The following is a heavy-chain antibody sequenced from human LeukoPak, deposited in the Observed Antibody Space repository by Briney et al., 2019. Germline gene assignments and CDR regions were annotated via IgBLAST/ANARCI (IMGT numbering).Heavy chain of an antibody. Sequence: WIRQPPGKGLEWIGSIYYSGSTYYNPSLKSRVTISVDTSKNQFSLKLSSVTAADTAVYYCARHPRFSSSQGFDPWGQGTLVTVSS. CDR3: ARHPRFSSSQGFDP. D-gene: IGHD6-19*01. J-gene: IGHJ5*02. CDR2: IYYSGST. V-gene: IGHV4-39*01.